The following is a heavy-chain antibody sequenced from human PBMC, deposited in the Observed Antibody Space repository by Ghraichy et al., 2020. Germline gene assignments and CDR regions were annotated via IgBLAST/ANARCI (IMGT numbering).Heavy chain of an antibody. Sequence: GESLNISCAASGFTFSSYGMHWVRQAPGKGLEWVAVISYDASNKYYADSVKGRFTISRDNSKNTLYLQMNSLRVEDTAVYYCAKSRGPYYYYGMDVWGQGTTVTVSS. D-gene: IGHD3-10*01. J-gene: IGHJ6*02. V-gene: IGHV3-30*18. CDR2: ISYDASNK. CDR3: AKSRGPYYYYGMDV. CDR1: GFTFSSYG.